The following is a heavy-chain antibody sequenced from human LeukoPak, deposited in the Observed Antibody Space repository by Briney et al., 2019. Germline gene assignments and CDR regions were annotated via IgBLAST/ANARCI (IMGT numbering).Heavy chain of an antibody. V-gene: IGHV3-33*01. Sequence: PGRSLRLSCAASGFTFSSYGMHWVRQAPDKGLVWVAVIWYDGSNKYYADSVKGRFTISRDNSKNTLYLQMNSLRAEDTAVYYCARDPCSGGSCYLYYWGQGTLVTVSS. CDR2: IWYDGSNK. CDR3: ARDPCSGGSCYLYY. D-gene: IGHD2-15*01. J-gene: IGHJ4*02. CDR1: GFTFSSYG.